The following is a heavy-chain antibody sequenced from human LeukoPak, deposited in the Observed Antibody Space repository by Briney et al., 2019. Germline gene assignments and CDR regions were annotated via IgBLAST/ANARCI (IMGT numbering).Heavy chain of an antibody. J-gene: IGHJ4*02. CDR1: GFTVSSNYA. Sequence: GCSLRLSCAASGFTVSSNYAMSWVRQAPGKGLEWVSAISGGSTSAYYADPVKGRLTISRDNSKNTLYLQMNSLRAEDTAVYSCAKDHVGGYSYDYWGQGTLVTVSS. D-gene: IGHD5-18*01. CDR3: AKDHVGGYSYDY. V-gene: IGHV3-23*01. CDR2: ISGGSTSA.